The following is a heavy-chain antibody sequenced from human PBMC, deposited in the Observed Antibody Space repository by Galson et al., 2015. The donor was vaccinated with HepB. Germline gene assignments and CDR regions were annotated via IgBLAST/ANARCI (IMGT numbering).Heavy chain of an antibody. CDR1: GFTFSTYW. V-gene: IGHV3-7*01. D-gene: IGHD5-12*01. J-gene: IGHJ4*02. Sequence: SLRLSCAASGFTFSTYWMTWVRQAPGKGLEWVANIRQDGSEKHHIDSVKGRFTISRDNAKNSQYLQMNSLRAEDTAVYYCLANWDYWGQGTLVIVSS. CDR2: IRQDGSEK. CDR3: LANWDY.